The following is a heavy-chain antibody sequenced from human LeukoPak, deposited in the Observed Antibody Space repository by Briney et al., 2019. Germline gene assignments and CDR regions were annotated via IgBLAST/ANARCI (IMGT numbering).Heavy chain of an antibody. V-gene: IGHV3-74*01. CDR1: GFIFSSYW. CDR3: ARDPAAMRAVFDY. Sequence: SGGSLRLSCAASGFIFSSYWMHWVRQAPGKGLVWVSRINSDGSSTSYADSVKGRFTISRDNAKNTLYLQMNSLRAEDTAVYYCARDPAAMRAVFDYWGQGTLVTVSS. CDR2: INSDGSST. J-gene: IGHJ4*02. D-gene: IGHD2-2*01.